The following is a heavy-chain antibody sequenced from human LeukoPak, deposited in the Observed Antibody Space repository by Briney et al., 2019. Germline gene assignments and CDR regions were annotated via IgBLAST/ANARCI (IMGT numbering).Heavy chain of an antibody. CDR2: IYHSGST. Sequence: SETLSLTCAVSGHSISSGYYWGWIRQPPGKGLEWIGSIYHSGSTYYNPSLKSRVTISVDTSKNQFSLKLSSVTAADTAVYYCARGYSYGYDYWGQGTLVTVSS. V-gene: IGHV4-38-2*01. D-gene: IGHD5-18*01. J-gene: IGHJ4*02. CDR1: GHSISSGYY. CDR3: ARGYSYGYDY.